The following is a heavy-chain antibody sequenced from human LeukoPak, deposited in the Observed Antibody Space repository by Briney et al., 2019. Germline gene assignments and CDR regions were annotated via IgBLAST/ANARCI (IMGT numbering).Heavy chain of an antibody. CDR1: GFTFSSYW. V-gene: IGHV3-74*01. D-gene: IGHD5-18*01. CDR3: ARWLPEVYFDY. CDR2: INSDGSST. J-gene: IGHJ4*02. Sequence: GGSLRLSCAASGFTFSSYWMHWVRQAPGKGLVWVSRINSDGSSTSYADSVKGRFTISRDNSKNTLYLQMNSLRAEDTAVYYCARWLPEVYFDYWGPGTLVTVSS.